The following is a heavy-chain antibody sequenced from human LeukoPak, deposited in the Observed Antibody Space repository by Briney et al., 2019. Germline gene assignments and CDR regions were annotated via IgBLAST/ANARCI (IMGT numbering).Heavy chain of an antibody. J-gene: IGHJ5*02. D-gene: IGHD5-12*01. CDR2: IHPDGSIT. CDR1: GFTISNYW. V-gene: IGHV3-74*03. CDR3: APQQTYSPYNWFDP. Sequence: PGGSLRLSCVGSGFTISNYWMHWVRQAPGTGLVWVSRIHPDGSITTYADSVKGRFTISRDNAKNTLYLQMDSLRAEDTTVYYCAPQQTYSPYNWFDPWGQGTLVTVSS.